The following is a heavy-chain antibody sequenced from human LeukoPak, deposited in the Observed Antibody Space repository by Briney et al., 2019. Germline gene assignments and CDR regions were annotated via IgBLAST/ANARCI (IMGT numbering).Heavy chain of an antibody. J-gene: IGHJ4*02. CDR2: IRSKANSYAT. CDR3: TRSGMGATKPFDY. Sequence: GSLRLSCAASGFTFSGSAMHWVRQASGKGLEWVGRIRSKANSYATAYAASVKGRFTISRDDSKNTAYLQMNSLKTEDTAVYYCTRSGMGATKPFDYWGQGTLVTVSS. CDR1: GFTFSGSA. D-gene: IGHD1-26*01. V-gene: IGHV3-73*01.